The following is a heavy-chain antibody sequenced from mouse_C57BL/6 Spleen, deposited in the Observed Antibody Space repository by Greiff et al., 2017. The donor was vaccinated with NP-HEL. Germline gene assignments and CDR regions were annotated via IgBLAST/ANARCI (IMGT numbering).Heavy chain of an antibody. J-gene: IGHJ4*01. Sequence: EVKLMESGGGLVKPGGSLKLSCAASGFTFSDYGMHWVRQAPEKGLEWVAYISSGSSTIYYADTVKGRFTISRDNAKNTLFLQMTSLRSEDTAMYYCARYRRYYAMDYWGQGTSVTVSS. CDR2: ISSGSSTI. CDR1: GFTFSDYG. CDR3: ARYRRYYAMDY. V-gene: IGHV5-17*01.